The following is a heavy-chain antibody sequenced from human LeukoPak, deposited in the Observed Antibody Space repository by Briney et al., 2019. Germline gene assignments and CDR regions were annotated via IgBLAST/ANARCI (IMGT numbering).Heavy chain of an antibody. D-gene: IGHD6-19*01. CDR2: ISYDGSNK. CDR3: ARGLPRGSSPGWYFDL. Sequence: GRSLRLSCAASGFTFSSYGMHWVRQAPDKGLEWVAVISYDGSNKYYADSVKGRFTISRDNSKNTLYLQMNSLRAEDTAVYYCARGLPRGSSPGWYFDLWGRGTLVTVSS. J-gene: IGHJ2*01. CDR1: GFTFSSYG. V-gene: IGHV3-30*03.